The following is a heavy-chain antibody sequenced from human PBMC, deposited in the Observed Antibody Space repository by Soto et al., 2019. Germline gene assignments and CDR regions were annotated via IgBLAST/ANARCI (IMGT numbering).Heavy chain of an antibody. CDR2: ISTYNENM. Sequence: ASVKVSCKVSGSTFTSNVIGLFLQAPGQGLEWMGWISTYNENMDTAPQLQGRLTMTTDTSTTTAYMELTNLKFDDTALYYCAYVGGYSTGDYSFDLWGQGTPVTVPQ. CDR3: AYVGGYSTGDYSFDL. D-gene: IGHD5-18*01. CDR1: GSTFTSNV. V-gene: IGHV1-18*04. J-gene: IGHJ4*02.